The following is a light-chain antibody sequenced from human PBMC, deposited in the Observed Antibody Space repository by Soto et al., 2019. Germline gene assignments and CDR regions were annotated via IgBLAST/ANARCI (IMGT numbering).Light chain of an antibody. CDR2: GTS. V-gene: IGKV3-20*01. CDR3: QQYGSSIT. J-gene: IGKJ5*01. CDR1: QSVPRSY. Sequence: EIVFTQSPGTLSLSPRERATLSCRASQSVPRSYLAWYQQKPGQAPRLLIYGTSSRATGIPDRFSGSGSGTDFTLTISRLEPEDFAVFYCQQYGSSITFGQGTRLEIK.